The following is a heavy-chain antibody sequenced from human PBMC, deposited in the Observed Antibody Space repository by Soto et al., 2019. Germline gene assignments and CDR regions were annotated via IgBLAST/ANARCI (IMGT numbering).Heavy chain of an antibody. CDR3: ARDDPPLGY. V-gene: IGHV1-18*01. J-gene: IGHJ4*02. Sequence: QVQLVQSGAEVKKPGASVKVSCKASGYTFTSYGISWVRQAPGQGREWMGWISAYNGNTNCAQKLQGRFTMTTDTSTSKAYMELRSLISDDTAVYYCARDDPPLGYWGQGTLVTVSS. CDR1: GYTFTSYG. CDR2: ISAYNGNT.